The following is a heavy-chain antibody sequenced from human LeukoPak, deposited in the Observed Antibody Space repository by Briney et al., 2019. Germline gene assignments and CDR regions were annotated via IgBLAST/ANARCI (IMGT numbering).Heavy chain of an antibody. CDR2: IHPNSGAT. V-gene: IGHV1-2*02. CDR1: GYTFTAYY. J-gene: IGHJ4*02. D-gene: IGHD2-2*01. CDR3: ARWIHCSSTSCSYYFDY. Sequence: ASVKVSCKASGYTFTAYYIYWVRQAPGQGLEWVGFIHPNSGATNYAPKFQGRVTMARDTSISTAYMELSRLTSDDTAMYYCARWIHCSSTSCSYYFDYWGQGTLVTVSS.